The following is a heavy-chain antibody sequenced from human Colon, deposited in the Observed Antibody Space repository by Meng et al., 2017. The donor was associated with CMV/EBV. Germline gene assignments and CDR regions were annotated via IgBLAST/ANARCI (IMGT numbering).Heavy chain of an antibody. V-gene: IGHV3-74*03. Sequence: GGSLRLSCAASGFTFSNYWMHWFRQVPGKGLVWVARINSDGSTLTNADSVRGRFTVSRDNTKNTLYLQMTNLRGEDTALYYCARPTSPSYSDFVLVWGQGTLVTVSS. J-gene: IGHJ1*01. CDR3: ARPTSPSYSDFVLV. D-gene: IGHD5-18*01. CDR1: GFTFSNYW. CDR2: INSDGSTL.